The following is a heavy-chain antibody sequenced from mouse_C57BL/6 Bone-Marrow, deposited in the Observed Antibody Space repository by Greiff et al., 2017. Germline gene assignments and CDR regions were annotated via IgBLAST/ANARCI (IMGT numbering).Heavy chain of an antibody. D-gene: IGHD2-4*01. Sequence: EVKLQESGPELVKPGASVKISCKASGYSFTDYNMNWVKQSNGKSLEWIGVINPNYGTNSYNQKFKGKATLTVDQSSSTAYMQLKSLKSEDSAVYYCARGYDYDYAMDYWGQGTSVTVSS. CDR1: GYSFTDYN. CDR3: ARGYDYDYAMDY. CDR2: INPNYGTN. V-gene: IGHV1-39*01. J-gene: IGHJ4*01.